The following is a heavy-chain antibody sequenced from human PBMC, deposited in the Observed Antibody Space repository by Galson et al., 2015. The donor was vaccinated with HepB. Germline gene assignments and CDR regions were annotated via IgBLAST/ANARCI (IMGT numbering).Heavy chain of an antibody. J-gene: IGHJ4*02. CDR1: GFTFSSYA. D-gene: IGHD5-24*01. Sequence: SLRLSCAASGFTFSSYAMHRVRQAPGKGLEWVAAIWYDGSDKYYADSVKGRFTISRDNSKNTLKLQMNSLRAEDTAVYYCATDRERDGNNAGFDYWGQGTLVIVSS. CDR2: IWYDGSDK. CDR3: ATDRERDGNNAGFDY. V-gene: IGHV3-33*01.